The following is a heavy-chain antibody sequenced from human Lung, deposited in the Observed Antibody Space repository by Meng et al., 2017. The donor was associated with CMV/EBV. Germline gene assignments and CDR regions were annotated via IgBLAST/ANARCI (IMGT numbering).Heavy chain of an antibody. J-gene: IGHJ4*02. D-gene: IGHD2-2*01. Sequence: SCAASGFTFSSYEMNWVRQAPGKGLEWVSYISSSGSTIYYADSVKGRFTISRDNAKNSLYLQMNSLRAEDTAVYYCASGGNCSSTSCYVYWGQGXLVTVSS. V-gene: IGHV3-48*03. CDR2: ISSSGSTI. CDR3: ASGGNCSSTSCYVY. CDR1: GFTFSSYE.